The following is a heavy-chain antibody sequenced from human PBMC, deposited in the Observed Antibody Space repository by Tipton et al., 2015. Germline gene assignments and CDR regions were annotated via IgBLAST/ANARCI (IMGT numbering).Heavy chain of an antibody. Sequence: TLSLTCNVSSGSISSDGYYWGWIRQAPGKGLEWIGSISYSGRTHYNPSLKCRVTTSVDTSKNQFSLRLSSVTAADTAVYYCARDPRDGYGHFDSWGQGILVTVSS. CDR2: ISYSGRT. D-gene: IGHD5-18*01. CDR3: ARDPRDGYGHFDS. CDR1: SGSISSDGYY. V-gene: IGHV4-39*07. J-gene: IGHJ4*01.